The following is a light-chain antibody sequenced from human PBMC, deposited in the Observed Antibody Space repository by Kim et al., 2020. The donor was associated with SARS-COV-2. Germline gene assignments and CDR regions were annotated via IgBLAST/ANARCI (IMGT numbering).Light chain of an antibody. Sequence: SSELTQDPAVSVALGQTVRITCQGDSLRNFDANWYQQKPGQAPVLVIYYKSNRPSGIPDRFSGSSSGAPASLTITEAQAEDEADYYCNSRDISGNHVVFG. V-gene: IGLV3-19*01. CDR1: SLRNFD. J-gene: IGLJ2*01. CDR2: YKS. CDR3: NSRDISGNHVV.